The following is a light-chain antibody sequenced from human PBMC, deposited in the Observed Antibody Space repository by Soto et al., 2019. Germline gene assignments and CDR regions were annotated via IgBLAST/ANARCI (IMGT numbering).Light chain of an antibody. J-gene: IGLJ2*01. V-gene: IGLV2-14*01. Sequence: QSALTQPASVSGSPGQSITISCTGTSSDVGGYNFVSWYQQHPGRAPKLMIYEVNHRPSGVSNRFSGSKSGNTASLTISGLQAEDEADYYCTSYTSSATLAFGGGTKVTVL. CDR1: SSDVGGYNF. CDR3: TSYTSSATLA. CDR2: EVN.